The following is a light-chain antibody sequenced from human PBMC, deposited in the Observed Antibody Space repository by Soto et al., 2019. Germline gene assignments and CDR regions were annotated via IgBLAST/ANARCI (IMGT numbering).Light chain of an antibody. J-gene: IGKJ1*01. CDR2: GAS. V-gene: IGKV3-20*01. Sequence: SVLPPSPFPCSVSPGERVTLSCRASQSVTSRYLAWYQQRPGQAPRLLIYGASSRATGIPDRFSGSGSGTDFTLSISRLEPEDFAVYYCQQYGTSPRTFGQGTKVDIK. CDR1: QSVTSRY. CDR3: QQYGTSPRT.